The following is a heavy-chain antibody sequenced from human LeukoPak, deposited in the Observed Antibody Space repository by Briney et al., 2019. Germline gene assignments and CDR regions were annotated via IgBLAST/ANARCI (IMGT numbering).Heavy chain of an antibody. D-gene: IGHD7-27*01. Sequence: GASVKVSGKASGYTFTDWYLHWVRRAPGQGLEWMGWINPKTGDTRYTQKFQGGVAMTKDTSISTAYLEVNRLTSDDTAIYYCAKEAGDNAFDLWGQGTMVTISS. CDR3: AKEAGDNAFDL. CDR1: GYTFTDWY. V-gene: IGHV1-2*02. J-gene: IGHJ3*01. CDR2: INPKTGDT.